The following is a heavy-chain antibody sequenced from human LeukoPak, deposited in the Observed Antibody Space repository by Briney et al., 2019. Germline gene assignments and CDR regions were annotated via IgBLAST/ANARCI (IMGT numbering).Heavy chain of an antibody. Sequence: GGSLRLSCAASGFTFSSYAMSWVRQAPGKGLEWVSAISGSGGSTYYADSVKGRFTISRDNAKNSLYLQMNSLRAEDTAVYYCASTLRLGELSLVYYYGMDVWGQGTTVTVSS. CDR1: GFTFSSYA. V-gene: IGHV3-23*01. CDR3: ASTLRLGELSLVYYYGMDV. D-gene: IGHD3-16*02. CDR2: ISGSGGST. J-gene: IGHJ6*02.